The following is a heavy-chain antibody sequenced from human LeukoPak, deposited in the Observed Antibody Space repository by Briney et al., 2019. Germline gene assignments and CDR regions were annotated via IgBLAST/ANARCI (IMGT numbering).Heavy chain of an antibody. CDR1: GGSISSYY. V-gene: IGHV4-59*08. CDR3: ASQGGGFWYFDL. CDR2: IYYSGST. D-gene: IGHD6-25*01. Sequence: SGTLSLTCTVSGGSISSYYWSWIRQPPGKGLEWIGYIYYSGSTNYNPSLRSRVTISVDTSKNQFSLKLSSVTAADTAVYYCASQGGGFWYFDLWGRGTLVTVSS. J-gene: IGHJ2*01.